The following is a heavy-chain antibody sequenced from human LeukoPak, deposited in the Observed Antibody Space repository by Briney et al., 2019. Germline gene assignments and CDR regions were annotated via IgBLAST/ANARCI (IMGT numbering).Heavy chain of an antibody. CDR3: ERGLTLFDY. CDR1: GGSISSSSYY. CDR2: IYYSGST. Sequence: SETLSLTCTLSGGSISSSSYYWGWIRQPPGKGLEWIGSIYYSGSTYYNPSLKSLVTISVDTSKNQVSLKLSSVTAADTAVYYCERGLTLFDYWVQGTLVTVSS. J-gene: IGHJ4*02. V-gene: IGHV4-39*07.